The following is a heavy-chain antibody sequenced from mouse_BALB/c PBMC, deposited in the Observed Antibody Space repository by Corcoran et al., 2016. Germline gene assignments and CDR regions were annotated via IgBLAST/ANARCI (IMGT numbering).Heavy chain of an antibody. CDR3: ARMGRSMDY. D-gene: IGHD4-1*01. Sequence: DVQLQESGPGLVKPSQSLSPTCSVTGYSITSGYYWNWIRQFPGNKLEWMGYISYDGSNNYNPSLKNRISITRDTSKNQFFLKLNSVTTEDTATYYCARMGRSMDYWGQGTSVTVSS. J-gene: IGHJ4*01. CDR1: GYSITSGYY. V-gene: IGHV3-6*02. CDR2: ISYDGSN.